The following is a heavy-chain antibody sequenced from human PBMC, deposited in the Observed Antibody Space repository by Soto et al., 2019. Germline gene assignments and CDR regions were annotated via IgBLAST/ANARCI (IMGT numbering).Heavy chain of an antibody. CDR3: ARDAGYGSAPDY. CDR2: IIPILGIA. Sequence: SVKVSCKASGGTFSSYTISWVRQAPGQGLEWMGRIIPILGIANYAQKFQGRVTITADKSTSTAYMELSSLRSEDTAVYYCARDAGYGSAPDYWGQGTLVTVSS. J-gene: IGHJ4*02. V-gene: IGHV1-69*04. D-gene: IGHD3-10*01. CDR1: GGTFSSYT.